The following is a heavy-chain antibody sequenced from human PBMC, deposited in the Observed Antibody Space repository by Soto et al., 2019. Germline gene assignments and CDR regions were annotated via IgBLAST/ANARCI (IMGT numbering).Heavy chain of an antibody. Sequence: QVQLQESGPGLVKPSQTLSLTCTVSGGSISSGGYYWSWIRQHPGKGLEWIGYIYYSGSTYYNPSLTRRFTISVDTSKHQFSLKLSSVTAADTAVYYCARSPEATVTAFDYWGQGTLVTVSS. J-gene: IGHJ4*02. CDR2: IYYSGST. V-gene: IGHV4-31*03. CDR1: GGSISSGGYY. D-gene: IGHD4-17*01. CDR3: ARSPEATVTAFDY.